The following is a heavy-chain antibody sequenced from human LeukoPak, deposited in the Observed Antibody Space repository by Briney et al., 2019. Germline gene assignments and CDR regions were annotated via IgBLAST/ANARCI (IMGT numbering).Heavy chain of an antibody. Sequence: PGGSLRLSCAASGFTFSDYYMSWIRQAPGKGLEWVSYISSSGSTIYYADSVKGRFTISRDNAKNSLYLQMNSLRAEDTAVYYCAGREYYYYYMDVWGKGTTVTVSS. J-gene: IGHJ6*03. CDR3: AGREYYYYYMDV. V-gene: IGHV3-11*01. D-gene: IGHD1-26*01. CDR1: GFTFSDYY. CDR2: ISSSGSTI.